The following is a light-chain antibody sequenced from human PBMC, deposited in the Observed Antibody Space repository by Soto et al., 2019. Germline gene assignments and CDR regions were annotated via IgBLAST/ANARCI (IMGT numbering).Light chain of an antibody. CDR3: TSYADSSPVV. J-gene: IGLJ2*01. CDR2: DVN. CDR1: SSDVGGYNY. Sequence: QSVLTQPRSVSGSLGQSVTISCTGTSSDVGGYNYVSWFQQLPGKAPKLMIYDVNKRPSGVPDRFSGSKSGNTASLTISGLQAADEADYYCTSYADSSPVVFGGGTKLTVL. V-gene: IGLV2-11*01.